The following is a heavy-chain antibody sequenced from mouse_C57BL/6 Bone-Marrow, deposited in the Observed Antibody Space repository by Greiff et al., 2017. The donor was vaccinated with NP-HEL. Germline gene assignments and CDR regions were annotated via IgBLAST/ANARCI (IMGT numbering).Heavy chain of an antibody. CDR1: GYTFTSYW. D-gene: IGHD2-2*01. CDR2: IDPSDSYT. J-gene: IGHJ2*01. V-gene: IGHV1-50*01. CDR3: ARGGVRGY. Sequence: QVQLQQSGAELVKPGASVKLSCKASGYTFTSYWMQWVKQRPGQGLEWIGEIDPSDSYTNYNQKFKGKATLTVDTSSSTAYMQLSSLTSEDSAVYYCARGGVRGYGGQGTTLTGSS.